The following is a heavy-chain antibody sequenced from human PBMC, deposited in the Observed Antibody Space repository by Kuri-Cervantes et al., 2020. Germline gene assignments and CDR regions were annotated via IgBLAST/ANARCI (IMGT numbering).Heavy chain of an antibody. V-gene: IGHV4-34*01. CDR1: GGSFSGYY. D-gene: IGHD5-12*01. J-gene: IGHJ6*03. CDR2: INHSGST. Sequence: SETLSLTCAVYGGSFSGYYWSWIRQPPGKGLEWIGEINHSGSTNYNPSLKSRVTISVDKSKNQFSLKLSSMTAADTAVYYCAREVATMNYYYYMDVWGKGTTVTVSS. CDR3: AREVATMNYYYYMDV.